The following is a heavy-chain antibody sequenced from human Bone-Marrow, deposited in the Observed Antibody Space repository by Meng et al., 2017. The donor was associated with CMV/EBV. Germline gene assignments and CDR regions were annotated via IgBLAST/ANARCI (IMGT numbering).Heavy chain of an antibody. Sequence: GGSLRLSCAASGFTFSSYAMSWVRQAPGKGLEWVSVIYSGGSSTYYADSVKGRFTISRDNAKNSLYLQMNSLRAEDTAVYYCAREGILLLWFGESIFLDVWGQGTTVTVSS. J-gene: IGHJ6*02. CDR2: IYSGGSST. D-gene: IGHD3-10*01. CDR1: GFTFSSYA. CDR3: AREGILLLWFGESIFLDV. V-gene: IGHV3-23*03.